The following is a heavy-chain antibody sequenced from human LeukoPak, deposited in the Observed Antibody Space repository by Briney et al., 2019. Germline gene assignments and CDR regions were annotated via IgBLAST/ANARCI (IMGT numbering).Heavy chain of an antibody. CDR2: INGDGSSI. J-gene: IGHJ4*02. V-gene: IGHV3-74*01. D-gene: IGHD3-10*01. Sequence: GGSLRLSCAASGFTFNTYWMHWVRQAPGKGLVWVSRINGDGSSICYADSVKGRFTISRDNAKNTLYLQLNSLRAEDTAVYYCARGGGSGTYRLDYWGQGTLVTVSS. CDR1: GFTFNTYW. CDR3: ARGGGSGTYRLDY.